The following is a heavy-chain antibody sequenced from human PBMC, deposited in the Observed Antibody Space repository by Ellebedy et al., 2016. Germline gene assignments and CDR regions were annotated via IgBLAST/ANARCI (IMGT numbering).Heavy chain of an antibody. Sequence: ASVKVSCXASGYTLTSYYMNWVRQAPGQGIEWLGIINPSGGNTNYAQKFQGRVSMATDTPTTTVYMELSSLRSEDTALYYCARGDYGGKSPGRAWGQGTLVTVSS. CDR2: INPSGGNT. CDR1: GYTLTSYY. D-gene: IGHD4-23*01. V-gene: IGHV1-46*01. J-gene: IGHJ5*02. CDR3: ARGDYGGKSPGRA.